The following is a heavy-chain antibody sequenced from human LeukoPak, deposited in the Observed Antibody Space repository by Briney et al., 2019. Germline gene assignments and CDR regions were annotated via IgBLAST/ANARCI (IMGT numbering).Heavy chain of an antibody. CDR2: INHSGST. CDR3: ARVVLGYYYMDV. D-gene: IGHD7-27*01. Sequence: SETLSLTCAVYGGSFSGYYWSWIRQPPGKGLEWIGEINHSGSTNYNPSLKSRVTISVDTSKNQFSLKLSSVTAADTAVYYCARVVLGYYYMDVWGKGTTVTVSS. V-gene: IGHV4-34*01. J-gene: IGHJ6*03. CDR1: GGSFSGYY.